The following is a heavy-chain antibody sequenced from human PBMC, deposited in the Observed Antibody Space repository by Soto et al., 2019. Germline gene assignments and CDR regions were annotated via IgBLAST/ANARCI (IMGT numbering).Heavy chain of an antibody. CDR1: GFTFSSYA. V-gene: IGHV3-23*01. D-gene: IGHD3-10*01. Sequence: GGSLRLSCAASGFTFSSYAMSWVRQAPGKGLEWVSAISGSGGSTYYADSVKGRFTISRDNSKNTLYLQMNSLRAEDTAVYYCARGYGWFGELLGETYGMDVWGQGTTVTVSS. J-gene: IGHJ6*02. CDR3: ARGYGWFGELLGETYGMDV. CDR2: ISGSGGST.